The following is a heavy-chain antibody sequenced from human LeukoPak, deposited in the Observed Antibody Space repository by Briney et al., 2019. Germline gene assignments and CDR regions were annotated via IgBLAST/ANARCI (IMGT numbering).Heavy chain of an antibody. V-gene: IGHV1-18*01. CDR2: ISAYNGNT. CDR3: ARDVGPGYSYNRFDY. D-gene: IGHD5-18*01. Sequence: ASVKVSCKASGYTFTSYGISWVRQAPGQGLEWMGWISAYNGNTNYAQKLQGRVTMTTDTFTSTAYMELRSLRSDDTAVYYCARDVGPGYSYNRFDYWGQGTLVTVSS. CDR1: GYTFTSYG. J-gene: IGHJ4*02.